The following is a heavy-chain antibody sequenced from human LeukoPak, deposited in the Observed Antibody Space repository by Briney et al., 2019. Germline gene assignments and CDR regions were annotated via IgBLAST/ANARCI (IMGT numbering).Heavy chain of an antibody. D-gene: IGHD3-9*01. CDR1: GFTLSNAW. V-gene: IGHV3-15*01. J-gene: IGHJ4*02. CDR2: IKSKTDGGTT. CDR3: TTVLRYFDWLSEYFDY. Sequence: GGSLRLSCAASGFTLSNAWMSWVRQAPGKGLEWVGRIKSKTDGGTTDYAAPVKGRFTISRDDSKNTLYLQMNSLKTEDTAVYYCTTVLRYFDWLSEYFDYWGQGTLVTVSS.